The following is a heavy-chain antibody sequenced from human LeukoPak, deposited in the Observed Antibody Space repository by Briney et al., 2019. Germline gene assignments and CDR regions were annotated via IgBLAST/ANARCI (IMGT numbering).Heavy chain of an antibody. V-gene: IGHV4-31*03. D-gene: IGHD4-23*01. CDR3: ARTLDYGGNHPDY. CDR2: IYYSGST. J-gene: IGHJ4*02. Sequence: SETLSLTCTVSGGSISSGGYYWSWIRQHPGKGLEWIGYIYYSGSTYYNPSLKSRVTISVDTSKNQFSLKLSSVTAADTAVYYCARTLDYGGNHPDYWGQGTLVTVSS. CDR1: GGSISSGGYY.